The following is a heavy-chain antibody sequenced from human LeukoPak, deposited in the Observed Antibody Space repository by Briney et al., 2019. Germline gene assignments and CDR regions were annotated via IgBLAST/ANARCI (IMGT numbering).Heavy chain of an antibody. V-gene: IGHV4-4*02. CDR2: IYLRGNT. J-gene: IGHJ4*02. CDR3: ARGTITTVTDS. D-gene: IGHD4-17*01. Sequence: SETLSLTCAISGGSISSSNWWTWVRQPPGKGLEWVGEIYLRGNTNYNPSLESRATISVDESKTQLSLRLESVTAADTAVYYCARGTITTVTDSWGPGTLVTVSS. CDR1: GGSISSSNW.